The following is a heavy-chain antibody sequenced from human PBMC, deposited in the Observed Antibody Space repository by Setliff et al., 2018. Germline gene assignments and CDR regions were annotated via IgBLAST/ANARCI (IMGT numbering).Heavy chain of an antibody. CDR2: IYTDGST. CDR3: ARVTGFLYMDV. D-gene: IGHD3-3*01. J-gene: IGHJ6*03. CDR1: GDSISGAKYY. V-gene: IGHV4-61*02. Sequence: SETLSLTCTVSGDSISGAKYYWSWIRQSAGKGLECIGRIYTDGSTKYNPSLNSRVALSIDTSKNQSSLRLSSVTAADTAVYFCARVTGFLYMDVWGKGTTVTVSS.